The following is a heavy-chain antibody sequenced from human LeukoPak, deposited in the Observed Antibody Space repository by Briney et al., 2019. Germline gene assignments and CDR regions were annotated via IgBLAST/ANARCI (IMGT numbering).Heavy chain of an antibody. V-gene: IGHV4-39*07. CDR1: GGSISSSSYY. Sequence: KPSETLSLTCTVSGGSISSSSYYWGWIRQPPGKGLEWIGSIYYSGSTYYNPSLKSRVTISVDTSKNQFSLKLSSVTAADTAVYYCARGWVVVVPAAYFDYWGQGTLVTVSS. CDR2: IYYSGST. D-gene: IGHD2-2*01. CDR3: ARGWVVVVPAAYFDY. J-gene: IGHJ4*02.